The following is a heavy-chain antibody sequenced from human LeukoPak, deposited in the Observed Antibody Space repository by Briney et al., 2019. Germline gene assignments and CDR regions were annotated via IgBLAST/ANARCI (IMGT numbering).Heavy chain of an antibody. J-gene: IGHJ4*02. D-gene: IGHD6-19*01. CDR1: GFTFRSYG. CDR2: IRYDGNNK. Sequence: PGGSLRLSCAASGFTFRSYGMHWVRQAPGKGLEWVAFIRYDGNNKYYADSVKGRFTISRDNSKNTLYLQMNSLRAEDTAVYYCAKIAVDDYWGQGTLVTVSS. CDR3: AKIAVDDY. V-gene: IGHV3-30*02.